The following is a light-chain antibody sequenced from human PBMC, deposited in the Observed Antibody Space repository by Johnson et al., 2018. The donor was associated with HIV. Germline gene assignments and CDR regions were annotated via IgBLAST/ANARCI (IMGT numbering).Light chain of an antibody. J-gene: IGLJ1*01. V-gene: IGLV1-51*02. Sequence: SVLTQPPSVSAAPGQTFSISCPGRSSNLGNNHVSWYQPLPGTAPKLLIYDNHKRPPGIPDRFSGSTSGTSATLCITFLQPGDEADYYCGTWDSSLSCYVFGTGTKVTVL. CDR2: DNH. CDR1: SSNLGNNH. CDR3: GTWDSSLSCYV.